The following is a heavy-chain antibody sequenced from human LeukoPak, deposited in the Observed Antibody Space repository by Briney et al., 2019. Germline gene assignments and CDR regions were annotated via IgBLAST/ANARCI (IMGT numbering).Heavy chain of an antibody. CDR1: GVSINDYY. J-gene: IGHJ1*01. D-gene: IGHD3-9*01. CDR2: ISHTEGT. CDR3: ARIRCGHSGSVCYNH. V-gene: IGHV4-34*01. Sequence: PSETLSLTCGVFGVSINDYYWSWIRQSQGKGLEWIGEISHTEGTRYNPSLESRVTMSVGTSENQLSLKLIFVTAADTAVYYCARIRCGHSGSVCYNHWGLGTLVTVSS.